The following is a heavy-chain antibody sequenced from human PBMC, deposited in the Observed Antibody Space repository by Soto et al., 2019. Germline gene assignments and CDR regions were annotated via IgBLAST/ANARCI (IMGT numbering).Heavy chain of an antibody. CDR1: GGTFSSYA. CDR2: IIPIFGTA. V-gene: IGHV1-69*13. J-gene: IGHJ6*02. D-gene: IGHD6-13*01. CDR3: AIRKAAAGYYYYYYGMDV. Sequence: SVKVSCKASGGTFSSYAISWVRQAPGQGLEWMGGIIPIFGTANYAQKFQGRVTITADESTSTAYMELSSLRSEDTAVYYCAIRKAAAGYYYYYYGMDVWGQGSTVTVSS.